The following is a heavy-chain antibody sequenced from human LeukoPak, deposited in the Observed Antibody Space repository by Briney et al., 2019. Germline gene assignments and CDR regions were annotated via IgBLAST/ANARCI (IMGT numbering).Heavy chain of an antibody. D-gene: IGHD6-6*01. Sequence: SETLSLTCTVSGGSISSYYWSWIRQPPGKGLEWIGYIYYSGSTNYNPSLKSRVAISVDTSKNQFSLKLSSVTAADTAVYYCARWVSSSYYYYYMDVWGKGTTVTVSS. V-gene: IGHV4-59*01. CDR1: GGSISSYY. J-gene: IGHJ6*03. CDR2: IYYSGST. CDR3: ARWVSSSYYYYYMDV.